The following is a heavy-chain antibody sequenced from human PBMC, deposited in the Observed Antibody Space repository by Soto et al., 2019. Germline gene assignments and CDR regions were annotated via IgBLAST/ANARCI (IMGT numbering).Heavy chain of an antibody. CDR2: MNSDGSIT. D-gene: IGHD1-26*01. Sequence: EVQLVESGGGLVQPGGSLRLSCAASGFTFSSFWMHWVRQAPGKGLVWVSRMNSDGSITNYADSVRGLFTISRDNAKNTLYLQMNSLRAEDTAVYYCTRSGSAYYEQRGDAFDIWGQGTLVTVSS. V-gene: IGHV3-74*01. J-gene: IGHJ3*02. CDR3: TRSGSAYYEQRGDAFDI. CDR1: GFTFSSFW.